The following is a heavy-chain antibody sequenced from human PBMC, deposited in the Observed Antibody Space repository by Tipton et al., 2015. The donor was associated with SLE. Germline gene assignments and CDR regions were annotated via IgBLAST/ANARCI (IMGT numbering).Heavy chain of an antibody. Sequence: TLSLTCAVYGGSFSGYYWSWIRQPPGKGLEWIGEINHSGSTNYNPPLKSRVTISVDTSKNQFSLKLSSVTAADTAVYYCARGKYFDYWGQGTLVTVSS. V-gene: IGHV4-34*01. CDR2: INHSGST. CDR1: GGSFSGYY. J-gene: IGHJ4*02. CDR3: ARGKYFDY.